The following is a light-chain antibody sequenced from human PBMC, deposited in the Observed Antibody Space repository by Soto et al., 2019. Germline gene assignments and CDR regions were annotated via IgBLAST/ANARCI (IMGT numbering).Light chain of an antibody. J-gene: IGKJ5*01. Sequence: EVVLTQSPVTLSLSPWERATLSCRASQSFRGLLAWYQQKPGQAPRLLIYDASNRATGIPARFSGSGSGTDFTLTISSLEPDDFAVYYCQQRADWPITFGQGTRLEIK. V-gene: IGKV3-11*01. CDR3: QQRADWPIT. CDR1: QSFRGL. CDR2: DAS.